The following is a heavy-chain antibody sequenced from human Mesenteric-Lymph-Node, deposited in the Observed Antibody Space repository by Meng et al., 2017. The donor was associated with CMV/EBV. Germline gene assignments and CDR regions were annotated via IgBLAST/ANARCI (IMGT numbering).Heavy chain of an antibody. CDR1: GGSVNSGNYY. Sequence: LTCTVSGGSVNSGNYYWTWIRQPPGKGLEWIGYIYRDRSTNYNPSLKSRVSISVDTPNNQFSLKLASVTAADTAIYYCARDSGSQISWGQGTLVTVSS. J-gene: IGHJ5*02. CDR3: ARDSGSQIS. CDR2: IYRDRST. V-gene: IGHV4-61*01. D-gene: IGHD3-10*01.